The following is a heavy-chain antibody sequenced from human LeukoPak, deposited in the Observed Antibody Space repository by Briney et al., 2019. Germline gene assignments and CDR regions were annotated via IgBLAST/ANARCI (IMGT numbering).Heavy chain of an antibody. CDR2: MNPKSGNT. J-gene: IGHJ5*02. D-gene: IGHD2-15*01. CDR1: VYTFTNYD. CDR3: ARDQDIVVVVAALRQREMGGFDP. Sequence: ASVKVSLKSSVYTFTNYDINGVRQATGQGPAWMGWMNPKSGNTGYAQKFQGRVTMTRNTSISTAYMELSSLRSDDTGVYYCARDQDIVVVVAALRQREMGGFDPWGQGTLVTVSS. V-gene: IGHV1-8*01.